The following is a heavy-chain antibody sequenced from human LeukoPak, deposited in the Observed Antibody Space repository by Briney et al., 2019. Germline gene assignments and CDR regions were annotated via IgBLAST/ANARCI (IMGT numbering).Heavy chain of an antibody. Sequence: SETLSLTCAVYGGSFSGYYWSWIRQPPGKGLEWIGEINHSGSTNYNPSLKSRVTISVDTSKNQFSLKLSSVTAADTAVYYCARFYYYGSGSYLNWFDPWGQGTLVTVSS. V-gene: IGHV4-34*01. CDR2: INHSGST. D-gene: IGHD3-10*01. J-gene: IGHJ5*02. CDR1: GGSFSGYY. CDR3: ARFYYYGSGSYLNWFDP.